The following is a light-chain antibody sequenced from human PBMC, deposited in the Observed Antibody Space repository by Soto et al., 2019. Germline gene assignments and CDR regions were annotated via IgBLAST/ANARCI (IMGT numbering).Light chain of an antibody. CDR1: QSVLYSSNNKNY. J-gene: IGKJ4*01. V-gene: IGKV4-1*01. CDR2: DTS. CDR3: QQYGTSPLT. Sequence: DIVMTQSPDSLAVSLGERATINCKSSQSVLYSSNNKNYLAWYQHKPGQTPRLLIYDTSTRATGIPDRFSGSGSGTDFTLTISRLEPEDFAVYYCQQYGTSPLTFGGGTKGDIK.